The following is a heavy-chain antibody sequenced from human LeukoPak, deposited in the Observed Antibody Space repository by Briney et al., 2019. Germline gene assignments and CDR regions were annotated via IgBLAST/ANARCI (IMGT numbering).Heavy chain of an antibody. J-gene: IGHJ4*02. CDR1: GGSFSGYY. Sequence: SETLSLTCAVYGGSFSGYYWSWIRQPPGKGLEWIGEINNSGSTNYNPSLKSRVTISVDTSKNQFSLKLSSVTAADTAVYYCASRYSSDKYYFDYWGQGTLVTVSS. D-gene: IGHD6-19*01. CDR3: ASRYSSDKYYFDY. V-gene: IGHV4-34*01. CDR2: INNSGST.